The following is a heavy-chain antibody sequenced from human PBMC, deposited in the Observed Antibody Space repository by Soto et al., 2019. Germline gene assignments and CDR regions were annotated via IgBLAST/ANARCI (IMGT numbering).Heavy chain of an antibody. J-gene: IGHJ6*02. CDR1: GYTFSRYG. CDR2: ISGYNGDT. Sequence: QGQLVQSGGEVKKSGAPVKVSCKASGYTFSRYGISWVRQAPGQGLEWMGWISGYNGDTNYAQKFQGRVTMTIDTSTTTAYMELRSLTSDDTAVYYCAKNGQPPYYYYGLHVWGQGTTVTVSS. V-gene: IGHV1-18*01. D-gene: IGHD2-8*01. CDR3: AKNGQPPYYYYGLHV.